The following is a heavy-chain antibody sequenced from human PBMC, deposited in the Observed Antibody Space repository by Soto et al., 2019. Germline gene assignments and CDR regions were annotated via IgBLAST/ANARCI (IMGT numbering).Heavy chain of an antibody. J-gene: IGHJ6*02. V-gene: IGHV1-69*06. D-gene: IGHD3-16*01. CDR3: ARDRIQLRLGKYSFNGMDV. Sequence: QVQLVQSGAEMRKPGSSLRVSCKASGGTFSDFAFSWVRHAPGQGLEWMGGIVPRFGSPNYAQKFGGRVTISADTSTSTDYIEVSSLRFDDTAVYFCARDRIQLRLGKYSFNGMDVWGQGTTITVSS. CDR2: IVPRFGSP. CDR1: GGTFSDFA.